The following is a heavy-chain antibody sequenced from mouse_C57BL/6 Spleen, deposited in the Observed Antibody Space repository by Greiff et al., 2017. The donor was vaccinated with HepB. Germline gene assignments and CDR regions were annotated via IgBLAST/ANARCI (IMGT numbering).Heavy chain of an antibody. CDR3: TSGLRFAY. J-gene: IGHJ3*01. V-gene: IGHV1-15*01. Sequence: QVQLKESGAELVRPGASVTLSCKASGYTFTDYEMHWVKQTPVHGLEWIGAIDPETGGTAYNQKFKGKAILTADKSSSTAYMELRSLTSEDSAVYYCTSGLRFAYWGQGTLVTVSA. CDR2: IDPETGGT. CDR1: GYTFTDYE. D-gene: IGHD2-4*01.